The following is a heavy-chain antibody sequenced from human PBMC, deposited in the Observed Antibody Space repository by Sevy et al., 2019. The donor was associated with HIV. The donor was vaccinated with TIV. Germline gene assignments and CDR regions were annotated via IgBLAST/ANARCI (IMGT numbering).Heavy chain of an antibody. CDR2: IIPIFGTA. CDR3: ARVVGGSMVRGVMPGGYFDY. D-gene: IGHD3-10*01. CDR1: GGTFSSYA. V-gene: IGHV1-69*13. Sequence: ASVKVSCKASGGTFSSYAISWVRQAPGQGLEWMGGIIPIFGTANYAQKFQGRVTITADESTSTAYMELSSLRSEDTAVYYWARVVGGSMVRGVMPGGYFDYWGQGTLVTVSS. J-gene: IGHJ4*02.